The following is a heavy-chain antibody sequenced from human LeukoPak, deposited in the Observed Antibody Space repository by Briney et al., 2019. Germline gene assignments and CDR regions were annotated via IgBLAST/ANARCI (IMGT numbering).Heavy chain of an antibody. CDR3: ARDNMIVVRALDY. J-gene: IGHJ4*02. D-gene: IGHD3-22*01. Sequence: GGSLRLSCAASGFTFDDYGMSWGRQAPGKGLEWVSGINWNGGRTGYADSVKGRFTISRDNAKNSLYLQMNSLRAEDTALYYCARDNMIVVRALDYWGQGTLVTVSS. CDR2: INWNGGRT. CDR1: GFTFDDYG. V-gene: IGHV3-20*04.